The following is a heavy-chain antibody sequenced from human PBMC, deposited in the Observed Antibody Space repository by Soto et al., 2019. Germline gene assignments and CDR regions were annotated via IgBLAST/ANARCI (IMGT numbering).Heavy chain of an antibody. CDR3: ARDPSIVIVSAALYGMDV. D-gene: IGHD2-2*01. V-gene: IGHV3-33*01. Sequence: VQLVESGGGVVQPGRSLRLSCAASGFTFSDYGMHWVRQAPGKGLEWVAVIWYDGSNKYYGDSVKGRFSISRDNSKNTVYLQMNSLRAEDTAVYYCARDPSIVIVSAALYGMDVWGQGTTVTVSS. CDR1: GFTFSDYG. J-gene: IGHJ6*02. CDR2: IWYDGSNK.